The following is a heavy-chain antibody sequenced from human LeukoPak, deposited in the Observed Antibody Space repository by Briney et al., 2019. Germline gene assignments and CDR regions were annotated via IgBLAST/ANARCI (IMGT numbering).Heavy chain of an antibody. J-gene: IGHJ4*02. CDR2: IYYTGST. CDR3: AKFEGLGGPRYYFDF. Sequence: SETLSLTCTVSGGSISSYFWSWIRQPPGKRLEWIGYIYYTGSTDYNPSLKSRVTISVDTSKNQFSLNLSSVTAADTAVYYCAKFEGLGGPRYYFDFWGQGTLVTVSS. V-gene: IGHV4-59*08. CDR1: GGSISSYF. D-gene: IGHD3-16*01.